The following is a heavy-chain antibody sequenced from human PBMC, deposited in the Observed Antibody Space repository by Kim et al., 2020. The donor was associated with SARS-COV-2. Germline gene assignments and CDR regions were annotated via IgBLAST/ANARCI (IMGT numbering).Heavy chain of an antibody. CDR2: ISYDGSNK. V-gene: IGHV3-30*18. CDR1: GFTFSSYG. D-gene: IGHD3-16*01. CDR3: AKDETFGLHGSYYFDY. Sequence: GGSLRLSCAASGFTFSSYGMHWVRQAPGKGLEWVAVISYDGSNKYYADSVKGRFTISRDNSKNTLYLQMNSLRAEDTAVYYCAKDETFGLHGSYYFDYWGQGTLVTVSS. J-gene: IGHJ4*02.